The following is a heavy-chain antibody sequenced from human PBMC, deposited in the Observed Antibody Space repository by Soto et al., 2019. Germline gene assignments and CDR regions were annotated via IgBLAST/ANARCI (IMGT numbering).Heavy chain of an antibody. CDR3: AREGGYTQTLTGPPN. D-gene: IGHD7-27*01. CDR1: GGSFSGYY. J-gene: IGHJ4*02. V-gene: IGHV4-34*01. CDR2: INHSGST. Sequence: PSETLSLTCAVYGGSFSGYYWSWIRQPPGKGLEWIGEINHSGSTNYNPSLKSRVTISVDTSKNQFSLKLSSVTAADTAVYYCAREGGYTQTLTGPPNWGQGALVTVSS.